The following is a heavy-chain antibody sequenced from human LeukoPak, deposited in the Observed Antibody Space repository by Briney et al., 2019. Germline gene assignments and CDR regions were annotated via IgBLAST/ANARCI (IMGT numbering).Heavy chain of an antibody. D-gene: IGHD6-19*01. CDR1: GDSVSSNSAA. Sequence: SQTLSLTCAISGDSVSSNSAAWNWIRQSPSRGLEWLGRTYYRSKWYNDYAVSVKSRIIINPDTSKNQFSLHLNSVTPEDTALYYCARDDSKAVAGTPFDYWGQGTLVTVSS. V-gene: IGHV6-1*01. J-gene: IGHJ4*02. CDR3: ARDDSKAVAGTPFDY. CDR2: TYYRSKWYN.